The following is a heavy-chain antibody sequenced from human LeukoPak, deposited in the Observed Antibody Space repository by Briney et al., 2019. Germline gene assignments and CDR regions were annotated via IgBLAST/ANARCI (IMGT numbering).Heavy chain of an antibody. CDR2: VYYSGST. Sequence: PSETLSLTCNVSGGSISSATYYWGWIRQPPGKGLEWIGSVYYSGSTYYNPSLKSRVTISLDTSENQFSVKLNSVIAADTAIYYCTCGYYSRGDYWGQGTLVTVSS. CDR3: TCGYYSRGDY. V-gene: IGHV4-39*01. CDR1: GGSISSATYY. D-gene: IGHD3-22*01. J-gene: IGHJ4*02.